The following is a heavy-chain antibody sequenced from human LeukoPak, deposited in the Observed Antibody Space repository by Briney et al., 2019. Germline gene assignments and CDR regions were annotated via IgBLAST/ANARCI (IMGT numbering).Heavy chain of an antibody. V-gene: IGHV3-23*01. J-gene: IGHJ6*02. D-gene: IGHD1-26*01. CDR2: ISGSGGAGT. CDR1: GFTFSSYA. Sequence: GGSLRLSCAGSGFTFSSYAMSWVRQAPGKGLEWVSTISGSGGAGTYYADSVKGRFTVSRDNSRNTLYVPMNSLRAEDTAVYYCVKDRGGSPFYGMDVWGQGTTVTVSS. CDR3: VKDRGGSPFYGMDV.